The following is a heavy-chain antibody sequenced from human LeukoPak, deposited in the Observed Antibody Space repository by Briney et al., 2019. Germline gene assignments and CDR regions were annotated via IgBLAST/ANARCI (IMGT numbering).Heavy chain of an antibody. Sequence: SETLSLTCAVYGGSFSGYYWGWIRQPPGKGLEWIGEINNSGSTNYNPSLKSRVTISVDTSKNQFSLKLSSVTAADTAVYYCARARYDFWSGYQGNWFDPWGQGTLVTVSS. CDR1: GGSFSGYY. CDR2: INNSGST. CDR3: ARARYDFWSGYQGNWFDP. V-gene: IGHV4-34*01. D-gene: IGHD3-3*01. J-gene: IGHJ5*02.